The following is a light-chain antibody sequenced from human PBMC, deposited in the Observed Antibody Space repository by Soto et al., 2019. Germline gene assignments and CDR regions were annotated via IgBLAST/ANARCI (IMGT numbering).Light chain of an antibody. V-gene: IGKV1-39*01. CDR2: AAS. CDR3: QQSYSTPLT. Sequence: DIQMTQSPSSLSASVGDRVNITFRASQSISSYLNWYQQKPGKAPKLLIYAASSLQSGVPSRFSGSGSGTDFTLNISSLQPEDFATYYCQQSYSTPLTFGGGTKVEIK. CDR1: QSISSY. J-gene: IGKJ4*01.